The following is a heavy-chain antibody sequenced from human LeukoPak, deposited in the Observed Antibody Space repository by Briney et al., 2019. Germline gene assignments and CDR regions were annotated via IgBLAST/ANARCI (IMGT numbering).Heavy chain of an antibody. CDR2: ISGSGGST. CDR1: GFTFSSYG. V-gene: IGHV3-23*01. J-gene: IGHJ4*02. D-gene: IGHD1-26*01. CDR3: AKNRKSGSYWDY. Sequence: GGSLRLSCAASGFTFSSYGMSWVRQAPGKGLEWVSAISGSGGSTYYADSVKGRFTISRDNSKNTLYLQMNSLRAEDTAVYYCAKNRKSGSYWDYWGQGTLVTVSS.